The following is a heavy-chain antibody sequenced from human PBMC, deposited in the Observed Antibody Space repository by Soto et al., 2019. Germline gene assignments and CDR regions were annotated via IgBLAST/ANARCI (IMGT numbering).Heavy chain of an antibody. Sequence: PSETLSLTCTVSGGSISSGDYYWSWIRQPPGKGLEWIGYIYYSGSTYYNPSLKSRVTISVDTSKNQFSLKLSSVTAADTAVYYCARVTPLCSGGSCYPRGPGYWGQGTLVSVSS. CDR1: GGSISSGDYY. J-gene: IGHJ4*02. CDR2: IYYSGST. V-gene: IGHV4-30-4*01. CDR3: ARVTPLCSGGSCYPRGPGY. D-gene: IGHD2-15*01.